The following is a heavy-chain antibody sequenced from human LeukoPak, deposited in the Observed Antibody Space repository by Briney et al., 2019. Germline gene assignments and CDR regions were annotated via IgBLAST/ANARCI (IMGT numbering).Heavy chain of an antibody. CDR3: ARAMGATYNWFDP. Sequence: SETLSPTCTVAGGSISSGSYYWSWIRQPAGKGLEWIGRIYTSGSTNYNPSLKSRVTISVDTSKNQFSLKLSSVTAADTAVYYCARAMGATYNWFDPWGQGTLVTVSS. V-gene: IGHV4-61*02. CDR1: GGSISSGSYY. D-gene: IGHD1-26*01. CDR2: IYTSGST. J-gene: IGHJ5*02.